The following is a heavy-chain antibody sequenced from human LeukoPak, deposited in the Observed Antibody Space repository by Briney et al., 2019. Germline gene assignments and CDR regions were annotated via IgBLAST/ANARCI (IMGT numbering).Heavy chain of an antibody. J-gene: IGHJ4*02. V-gene: IGHV3-21*01. CDR2: ITSSSSYI. D-gene: IGHD4-11*01. CDR3: VRLYDDYTNGHFDS. CDR1: GFTFSSYS. Sequence: KPGGSLRLSCAASGFTFSSYSMNWVRQAPGKGLEWVSSITSSSSYIYYADSAKGRFTISRHNAKNSLYLQLNSLRAEDTAVYYCVRLYDDYTNGHFDSWGQGTLVTVSS.